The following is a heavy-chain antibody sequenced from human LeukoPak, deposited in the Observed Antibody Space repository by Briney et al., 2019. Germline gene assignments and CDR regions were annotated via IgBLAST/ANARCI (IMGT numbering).Heavy chain of an antibody. Sequence: GGSLRLSCAASGFTFSSYWMSWVRQAPGKGLEWVANIKQDGSKKSYVDSVEGRFTISRDNAKNSLYLQMNSLRAEDTAIYYCTRVGYIDEGIDYWGQGTLVTVSS. CDR1: GFTFSSYW. J-gene: IGHJ4*02. V-gene: IGHV3-7*04. CDR2: IKQDGSKK. CDR3: TRVGYIDEGIDY. D-gene: IGHD5-24*01.